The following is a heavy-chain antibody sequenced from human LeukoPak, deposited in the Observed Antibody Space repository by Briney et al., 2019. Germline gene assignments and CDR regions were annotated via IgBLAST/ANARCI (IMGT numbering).Heavy chain of an antibody. D-gene: IGHD3-9*01. CDR2: VYHSGSI. CDR3: AREPSTVPTTGPDY. J-gene: IGHJ4*02. V-gene: IGHV4-34*10. CDR1: GGSFSGYY. Sequence: SETLSLTCAVYGGSFSGYYWGWIRQPPGKGLEWIGTVYHSGSIYYNPSLKSRLTMSIDTSKNQFSLKLTSVTAADTAVYYCAREPSTVPTTGPDYWGQGALVTVSS.